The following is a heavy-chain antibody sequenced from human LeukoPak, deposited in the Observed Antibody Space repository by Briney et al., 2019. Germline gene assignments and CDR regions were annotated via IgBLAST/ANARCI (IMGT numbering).Heavy chain of an antibody. CDR3: AGTHSGSYLLPADDAFDI. V-gene: IGHV4-59*08. D-gene: IGHD1-26*01. J-gene: IGHJ3*02. CDR2: IYYSGST. Sequence: SETLSLTCTVSGGSISSYYWSWIRQPPGKGLEWIGYIYYSGSTNYNPSLKSRVTISVDTSKNQFSLKLSSVTAADTAVYYCAGTHSGSYLLPADDAFDIWGQGTMVTVSS. CDR1: GGSISSYY.